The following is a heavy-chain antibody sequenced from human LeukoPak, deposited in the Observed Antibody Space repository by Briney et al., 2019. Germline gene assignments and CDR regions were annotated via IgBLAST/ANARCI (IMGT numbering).Heavy chain of an antibody. CDR3: ARAYSSSWYPSFDY. J-gene: IGHJ4*02. D-gene: IGHD6-13*01. Sequence: PSETLSLTCAVYGGSFSGYYWSWIRQPPGKGLEWIGEINHSGSTNNNPSLKSRVTISVDTSKNQFSLKLSSVTAADTAVYYCARAYSSSWYPSFDYWGQGTLVTVSS. V-gene: IGHV4-34*01. CDR2: INHSGST. CDR1: GGSFSGYY.